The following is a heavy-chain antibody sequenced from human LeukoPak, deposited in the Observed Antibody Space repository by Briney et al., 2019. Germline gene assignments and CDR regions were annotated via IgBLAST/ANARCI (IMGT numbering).Heavy chain of an antibody. J-gene: IGHJ5*02. CDR1: GGSISSYY. Sequence: SETLSLTCTVSGGSISSYYWSWIRQPAGKGMEWIGRIYTSGSTNYNPSLKSRVTMSVDTSKNQFSLKLSSVTAADTAVYYCARGQEKIGAAGATMYNWFDPWGQGTLVTVSS. V-gene: IGHV4-4*07. CDR3: ARGQEKIGAAGATMYNWFDP. D-gene: IGHD1-26*01. CDR2: IYTSGST.